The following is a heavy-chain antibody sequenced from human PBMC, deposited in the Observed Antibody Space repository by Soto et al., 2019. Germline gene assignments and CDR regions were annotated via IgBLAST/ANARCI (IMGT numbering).Heavy chain of an antibody. Sequence: SVKVSCKASGFTFTSSAVQWVRQARGQRLEWIGWIVVGSGNTNYAQKFQERVTITRDMSTSTAYMELSSLRSEDTAVYYCARNPTYITIFGVVIFNFDYWGQGTLVTVSS. CDR2: IVVGSGNT. CDR3: ARNPTYITIFGVVIFNFDY. J-gene: IGHJ4*02. D-gene: IGHD3-3*01. V-gene: IGHV1-58*01. CDR1: GFTFTSSA.